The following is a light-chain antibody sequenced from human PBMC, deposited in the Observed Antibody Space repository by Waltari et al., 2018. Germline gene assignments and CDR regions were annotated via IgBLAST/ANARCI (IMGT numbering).Light chain of an antibody. Sequence: QSALTQPASVSGSPGQSITISCTGTSSDVGGYNDVPWYQQHPGKAPKLMIYDVNNRPSGVSNRFSGSKSGNTASLTISGLQAEDEADYYCSSFTSSSTWVFGGGTKLTVL. J-gene: IGLJ3*02. CDR1: SSDVGGYND. V-gene: IGLV2-14*03. CDR2: DVN. CDR3: SSFTSSSTWV.